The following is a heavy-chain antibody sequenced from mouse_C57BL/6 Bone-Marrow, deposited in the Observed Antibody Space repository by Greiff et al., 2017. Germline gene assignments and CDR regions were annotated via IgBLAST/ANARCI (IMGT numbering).Heavy chain of an antibody. Sequence: QVQLQQSGAELVRPGASVTLSCKASGYTFTDYEVHWVKQTPVHGLEWIGAIDPETGGTAYNQKFKGKAILTADKSSSTAYMELRSLTSEDSAVYYCTSFNYYGSSSDYWGQGTTLTVSS. J-gene: IGHJ2*01. CDR3: TSFNYYGSSSDY. CDR2: IDPETGGT. D-gene: IGHD1-1*01. CDR1: GYTFTDYE. V-gene: IGHV1-15*01.